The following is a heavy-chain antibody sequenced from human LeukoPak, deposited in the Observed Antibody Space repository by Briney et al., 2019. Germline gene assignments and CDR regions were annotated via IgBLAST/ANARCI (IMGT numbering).Heavy chain of an antibody. CDR3: ARDFRPYYYDSSGYSCAFDI. V-gene: IGHV1-18*01. Sequence: ASVKVSCKASGYTFTSYGISWVRQAPGQGREWMGWISAYNGNTNNAQKLQGRVTMTTDTSTSTAYMELRSLRSDDTAVYYCARDFRPYYYDSSGYSCAFDIWGQGTMVTVSS. CDR2: ISAYNGNT. CDR1: GYTFTSYG. D-gene: IGHD3-22*01. J-gene: IGHJ3*02.